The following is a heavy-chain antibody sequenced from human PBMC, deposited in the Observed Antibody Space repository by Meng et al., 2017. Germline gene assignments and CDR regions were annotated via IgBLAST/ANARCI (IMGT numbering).Heavy chain of an antibody. CDR2: INHSGST. CDR3: ARGLGYCSGGSSC. V-gene: IGHV4-34*02. CDR1: GGSFSGYY. J-gene: IGHJ4*02. Sequence: QVQPQQLGARLLKPSETLSLTCAFYGGSFSGYYWSCIRQPPGEGLEWIGEINHSGSTNYNPSLKSRVTISVDTSKNQFSLKLSSVTAADTAVYYCARGLGYCSGGSSCWGQGTLVTVSS. D-gene: IGHD2-15*01.